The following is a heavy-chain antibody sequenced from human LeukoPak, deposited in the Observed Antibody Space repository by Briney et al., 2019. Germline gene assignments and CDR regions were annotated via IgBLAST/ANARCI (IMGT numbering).Heavy chain of an antibody. CDR2: INHSGST. CDR3: ARAPSHGAFDI. Sequence: KSSETLSLTCAVYGGSFSGYYWSWIRQPPGKGLEWIGEINHSGSTNHNPSLKSRVTILVDTSKNQFSLKLSSVTAADTAVYYCARAPSHGAFDIWGQGTMVTVSS. CDR1: GGSFSGYY. J-gene: IGHJ3*02. V-gene: IGHV4-34*01.